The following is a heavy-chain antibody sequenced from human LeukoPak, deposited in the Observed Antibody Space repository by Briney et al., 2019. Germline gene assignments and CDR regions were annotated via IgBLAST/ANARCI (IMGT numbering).Heavy chain of an antibody. Sequence: GGSLRLSCAASGFTFSDYYMSWIRQAPGKGLEWVANIKQDGSEKYYVDSVKGRFTISRDNAKNSLYLQMNSLRAEDTAVYYCARVIAVAGIGAFDIWGQGTMVTVSS. CDR2: IKQDGSEK. V-gene: IGHV3-7*01. CDR3: ARVIAVAGIGAFDI. J-gene: IGHJ3*02. D-gene: IGHD6-19*01. CDR1: GFTFSDYY.